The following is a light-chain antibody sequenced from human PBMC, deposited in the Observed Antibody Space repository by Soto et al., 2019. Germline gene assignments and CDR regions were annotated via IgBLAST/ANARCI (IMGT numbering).Light chain of an antibody. Sequence: QSVLTQPRSVSGSPGQSVTISCTGTSSDVGVYNYVSWYQQHPRKAPKLIIYDVSKRPSGVPDRFSGSKSGNTASLTISGLQAEDVADYYCCSYAGSYPWVFGGGTKLTVL. V-gene: IGLV2-11*01. CDR1: SSDVGVYNY. CDR3: CSYAGSYPWV. CDR2: DVS. J-gene: IGLJ3*02.